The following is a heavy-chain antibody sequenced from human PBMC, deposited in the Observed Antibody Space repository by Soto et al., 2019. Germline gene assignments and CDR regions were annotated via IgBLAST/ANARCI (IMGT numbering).Heavy chain of an antibody. CDR3: ARERAAAGSNWFAP. D-gene: IGHD6-13*01. J-gene: IGHJ5*02. CDR1: GYTFTSYD. CDR2: MNPNSGNT. Sequence: QVQLVQSGAEVKKPGASVKVSCKASGYTFTSYDINWVRQATGQGLEWMGWMNPNSGNTGYAQKFQGRVTMTRNTSRSTAYMELSSLRSEDTAVYYCARERAAAGSNWFAPWGQGTQVTVSS. V-gene: IGHV1-8*01.